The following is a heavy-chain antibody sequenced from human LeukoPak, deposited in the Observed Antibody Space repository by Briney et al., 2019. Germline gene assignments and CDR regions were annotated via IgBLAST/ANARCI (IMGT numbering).Heavy chain of an antibody. CDR3: ARDKQSEYFDY. J-gene: IGHJ4*02. CDR1: GFTFSSYS. CDR2: ISSSSTI. D-gene: IGHD4-11*01. Sequence: GGSLRLSCAASGFTFSSYSMNWVRQAPGKGLEWVSYISSSSTIYYAASVKGRFTISRDNAKNSLYLQMNSLRDEDTAVYYCARDKQSEYFDYWGQGTLVTVSS. V-gene: IGHV3-48*02.